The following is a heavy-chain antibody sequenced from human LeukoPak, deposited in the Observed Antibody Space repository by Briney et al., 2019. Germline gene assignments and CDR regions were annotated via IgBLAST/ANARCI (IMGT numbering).Heavy chain of an antibody. CDR2: IKSKTDGGTT. CDR1: GFTFSNAW. CDR3: ARGTYSSGWAFDY. J-gene: IGHJ4*02. V-gene: IGHV3-15*01. D-gene: IGHD6-19*01. Sequence: GGSLRLSCAASGFTFSNAWMSWVRQAPGRGLEWVDSIKSKTDGGTTDYAAPVKGRFTISRDDSKNTLYLQMNSLRAEDTAVYYCARGTYSSGWAFDYWGQGTLVTVSS.